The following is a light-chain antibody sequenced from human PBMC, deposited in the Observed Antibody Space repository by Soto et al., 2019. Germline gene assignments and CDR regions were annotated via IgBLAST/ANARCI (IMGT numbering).Light chain of an antibody. CDR2: DTS. J-gene: IGLJ7*01. CDR3: LLSYSGAEGV. CDR1: TGAVTSGHY. Sequence: QAVVPQEPSLTVSPGGTVTLTCGSSTGAVTSGHYPYWFQQKPGQAPRTLIYDTSNKHSWTPARFSGSLLGGKAALTLSGAQPEDEAEYYCLLSYSGAEGVFGGGTQLTV. V-gene: IGLV7-46*01.